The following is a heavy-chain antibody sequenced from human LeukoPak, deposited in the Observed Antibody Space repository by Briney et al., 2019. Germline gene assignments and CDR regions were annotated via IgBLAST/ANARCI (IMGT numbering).Heavy chain of an antibody. V-gene: IGHV1-18*01. J-gene: IGHJ4*02. CDR1: GYKFTNYG. CDR3: ARGSPPRVYYDKSGYYSYYFDY. D-gene: IGHD3-22*01. Sequence: ASVKVTCKASGYKFTNYGISWVRQAPGQGLEWMGWISPYNGNTIYAQKLQGRVTMTTDTSTSTAYMELRSLRSDDTAVYYCARGSPPRVYYDKSGYYSYYFDYWGQGTLVTVSS. CDR2: ISPYNGNT.